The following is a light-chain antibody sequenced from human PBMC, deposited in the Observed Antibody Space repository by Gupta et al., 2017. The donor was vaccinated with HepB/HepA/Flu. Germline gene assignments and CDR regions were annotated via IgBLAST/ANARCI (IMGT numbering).Light chain of an antibody. CDR2: SNN. CDR1: SSNIGSNT. V-gene: IGLV1-44*01. Sequence: QSVLTQPPSASGTPGPRVTISCSGSSSNIGSNTVNWYQQLPGTAPKLLIYSNNQRRSGVPDRFSGSKSGTSASLAISGLQSEDEADYYCAAWDDSLNGVVFGGGTKLTVL. CDR3: AAWDDSLNGVV. J-gene: IGLJ2*01.